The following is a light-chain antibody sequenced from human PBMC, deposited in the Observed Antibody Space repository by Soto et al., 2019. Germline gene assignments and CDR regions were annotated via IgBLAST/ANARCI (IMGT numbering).Light chain of an antibody. J-gene: IGKJ1*01. Sequence: EIVMTQSPVTLSVSPGERATLSCRASQSVSSNLAWYQQKPGQAPRLLIYGASTRATGVPARFSGSGSGTEFTLTLSSLQSEDFALYYCQHYNNWPPWTFGQGNKVEIK. CDR2: GAS. V-gene: IGKV3-15*01. CDR1: QSVSSN. CDR3: QHYNNWPPWT.